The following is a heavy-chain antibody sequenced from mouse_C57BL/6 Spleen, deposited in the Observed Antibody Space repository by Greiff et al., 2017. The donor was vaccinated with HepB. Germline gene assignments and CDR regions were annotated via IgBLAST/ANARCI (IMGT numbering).Heavy chain of an antibody. V-gene: IGHV1-5*01. CDR2: IYPGNSDT. Sequence: VQLQQSGTVLARPGASVKMSCKTSGYTFTSYWMHWVKQRPGQGLEWIGAIYPGNSDTSYNQKFKGKAKRTAVTSASTAYMELSSLTNEDSAVYYCTRGRGPHYFDYWGQGTTLTVSS. J-gene: IGHJ2*01. CDR3: TRGRGPHYFDY. CDR1: GYTFTSYW.